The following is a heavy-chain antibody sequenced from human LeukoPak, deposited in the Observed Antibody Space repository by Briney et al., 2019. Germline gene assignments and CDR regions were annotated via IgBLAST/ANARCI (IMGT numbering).Heavy chain of an antibody. CDR2: IDSDGRST. D-gene: IGHD1-14*01. Sequence: GGSLRLSCAASGFTFSSYWMHWVRQAPGKGLVWVSRIDSDGRSTSYADSVKGRFTISRDNAKNSLCLEMNSLRAEDTAVYYCARVGPWVNPDYYYYYMDVWGKGTTVTVSS. V-gene: IGHV3-74*01. J-gene: IGHJ6*03. CDR1: GFTFSSYW. CDR3: ARVGPWVNPDYYYYYMDV.